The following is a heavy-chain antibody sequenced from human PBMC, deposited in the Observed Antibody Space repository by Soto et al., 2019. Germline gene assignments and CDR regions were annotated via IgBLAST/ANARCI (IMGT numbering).Heavy chain of an antibody. CDR2: IIPILGIA. CDR3: TTDLGFNGYDYIDY. CDR1: GGTFSSYT. D-gene: IGHD5-12*01. J-gene: IGHJ4*02. Sequence: SVEVSCKASGGTFSSYTISWVRQAPGQGLEWMGRIIPILGIANYAQKFQGRVTITADKSTSTAYMELSSLRSEDTAVYYCTTDLGFNGYDYIDYWGQGTLVTVSS. V-gene: IGHV1-69*04.